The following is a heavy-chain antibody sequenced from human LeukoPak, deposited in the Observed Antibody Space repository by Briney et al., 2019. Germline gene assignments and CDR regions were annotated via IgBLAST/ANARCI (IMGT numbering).Heavy chain of an antibody. CDR1: GGSISSSSYY. D-gene: IGHD2-15*01. V-gene: IGHV4-39*07. CDR2: IYYSGST. Sequence: SETLSLTCTVSGGSISSSSYYWGWIRQPPGKGLEWIGSIYYSGSTYYNPSLKSRVTISVDTSKNQFSLKLTSVTAADTAIYYCARVVASTSIDSWGQGTLVTVSS. CDR3: ARVVASTSIDS. J-gene: IGHJ4*02.